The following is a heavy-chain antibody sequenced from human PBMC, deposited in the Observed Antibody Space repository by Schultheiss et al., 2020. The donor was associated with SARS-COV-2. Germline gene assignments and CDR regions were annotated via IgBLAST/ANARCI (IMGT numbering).Heavy chain of an antibody. V-gene: IGHV1-2*02. Sequence: GESLKISCKASGYTFTGYYMHWVRQAPGQGLEWMGWINPNSGGTNYAQKFQGRVTMTRDTSISTAYMELSRLRSDDTAVYYCARDSFGGSTGWFDPWGQGTLVTVSS. D-gene: IGHD5/OR15-5a*01. CDR2: INPNSGGT. J-gene: IGHJ5*02. CDR1: GYTFTGYY. CDR3: ARDSFGGSTGWFDP.